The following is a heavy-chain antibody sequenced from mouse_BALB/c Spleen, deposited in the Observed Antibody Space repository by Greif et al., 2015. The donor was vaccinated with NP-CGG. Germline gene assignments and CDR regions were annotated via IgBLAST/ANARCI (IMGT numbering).Heavy chain of an antibody. CDR3: ARRGDYDGFDY. D-gene: IGHD2-4*01. J-gene: IGHJ2*01. CDR1: GYTSTSYW. CDR2: INPSTGYT. V-gene: IGHV1-7*01. Sequence: LQESGAELAKPGASVKMSCKAPGYTSTSYWMHWVKQRPGQGLEWIGYINPSTGYTEYNQKFNDKATLTADKSSSTAYMQLSSLTSEDSAVYYCARRGDYDGFDYWGQGTTLTVSS.